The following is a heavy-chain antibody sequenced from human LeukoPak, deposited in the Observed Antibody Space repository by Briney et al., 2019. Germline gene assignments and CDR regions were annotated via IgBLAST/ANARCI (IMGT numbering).Heavy chain of an antibody. CDR1: GNTFIGYY. Sequence: GASVKVSCKASGNTFIGYYMHWVRQAPGQGLEWMGWINPKSGGTNYAQKFQGRVTMTRDTSISTAYMELSRLRSDDTAVYYCARNLWFGESIDAFDIWGQGTMVTVSS. V-gene: IGHV1-2*02. CDR2: INPKSGGT. CDR3: ARNLWFGESIDAFDI. D-gene: IGHD3-10*01. J-gene: IGHJ3*02.